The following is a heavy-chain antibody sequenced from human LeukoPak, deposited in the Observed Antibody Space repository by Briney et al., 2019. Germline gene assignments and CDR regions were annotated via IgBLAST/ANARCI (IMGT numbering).Heavy chain of an antibody. CDR3: ARDGGYCSSTNCHLDY. CDR2: IWYDGSNK. V-gene: IGHV3-33*01. CDR1: GFTFSSYG. J-gene: IGHJ4*02. Sequence: GGSLRLSCAASGFTFSSYGMHWVRQAPGKGLEWVAVIWYDGSNKYYADSVKGRFIISRDNAKKSLYLRMNSLRDEDTAVYYCARDGGYCSSTNCHLDYWGQGTLVTVSS. D-gene: IGHD2-2*01.